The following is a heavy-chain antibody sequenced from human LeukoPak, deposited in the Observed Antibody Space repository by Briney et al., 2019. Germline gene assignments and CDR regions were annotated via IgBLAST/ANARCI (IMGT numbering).Heavy chain of an antibody. V-gene: IGHV3-23*01. CDR2: ISGSGGST. D-gene: IGHD1-1*01. Sequence: GGSLRLSCAASGFTFSSYSMNWVRQAPGKGLEWVSTISGSGGSTYYADSVKGRFTISRDNSKNTLYLQMDSLRAEDTAIYYCAKEDGPDWNRNYNYYMDVWGKGTTVTVSS. CDR1: GFTFSSYS. CDR3: AKEDGPDWNRNYNYYMDV. J-gene: IGHJ6*03.